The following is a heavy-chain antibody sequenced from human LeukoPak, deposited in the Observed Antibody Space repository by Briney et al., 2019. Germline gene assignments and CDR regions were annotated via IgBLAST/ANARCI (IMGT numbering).Heavy chain of an antibody. CDR1: GYTFIDYY. D-gene: IGHD3-22*01. Sequence: ASVKVSCKASGYTFIDYYIHWARQAPGQGLEWMGWINPNSGGTNYAQKFQGRVTMTRDTSISTAYMELSRLRSDDTAVYYCARDDSSGYYYGYWGQGTLVTVSS. J-gene: IGHJ4*02. CDR2: INPNSGGT. CDR3: ARDDSSGYYYGY. V-gene: IGHV1-2*02.